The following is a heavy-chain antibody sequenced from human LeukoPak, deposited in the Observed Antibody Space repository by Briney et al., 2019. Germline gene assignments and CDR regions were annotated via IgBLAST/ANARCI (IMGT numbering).Heavy chain of an antibody. CDR3: ARDPVYYDSSGYNDAFDI. Sequence: ASVKVSCKASGYTFTGYYMHWVRQAPGQGLEWMGRINPNSGGTDYAQKFQGRVTMTRDTSISTAHMELSRLRSDDTAVYYCARDPVYYDSSGYNDAFDIWGQGTMVTVSS. D-gene: IGHD3-22*01. J-gene: IGHJ3*02. V-gene: IGHV1-2*06. CDR1: GYTFTGYY. CDR2: INPNSGGT.